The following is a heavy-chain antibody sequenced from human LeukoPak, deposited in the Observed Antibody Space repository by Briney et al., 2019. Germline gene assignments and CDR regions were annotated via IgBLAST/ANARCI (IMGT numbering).Heavy chain of an antibody. CDR2: INQDGSEK. D-gene: IGHD1-26*01. V-gene: IGHV3-7*01. J-gene: IGHJ3*02. CDR3: ARDFLLRSGSYGRDDAFDI. Sequence: SGGSLRLSCAASGFSFSGYWMTWVRQAPGKGLEWVATINQDGSEKYYVDSVKGRFTISRDNAKNSLYLQMNSLRAEDTAVYYCARDFLLRSGSYGRDDAFDIWGQGTMVTVSS. CDR1: GFSFSGYW.